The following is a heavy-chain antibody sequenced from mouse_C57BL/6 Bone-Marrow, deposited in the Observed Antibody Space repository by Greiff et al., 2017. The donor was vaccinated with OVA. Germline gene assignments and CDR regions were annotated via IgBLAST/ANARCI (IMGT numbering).Heavy chain of an antibody. CDR1: GFTFSSYA. J-gene: IGHJ1*03. CDR3: TRDPTVVALYWYFDV. V-gene: IGHV5-9-1*02. CDR2: ISSGGDYI. Sequence: EVQRVESGEGLVKPGGSLKLSCAASGFTFSSYAMSWVRQTPEKRLEWVAYISSGGDYIYYADTVKGRFTISRDNARNTLYLQMSSLKSEDTAMYYCTRDPTVVALYWYFDVWGTGTTVTVSS. D-gene: IGHD1-1*01.